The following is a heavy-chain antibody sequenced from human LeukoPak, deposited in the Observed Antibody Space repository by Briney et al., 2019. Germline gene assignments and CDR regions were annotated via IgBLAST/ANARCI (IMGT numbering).Heavy chain of an antibody. D-gene: IGHD2-2*01. Sequence: GGSLRLSCAASGFTFSSYSMTWVRQAPGKGLEWVSSITSSSSYIHYADSVKGRFTISRDNAKNSLYLQMNNLRAEDTAVYYCARDSGGYCSSTSCTRRYYYYMDVWGKGPRSPSP. CDR3: ARDSGGYCSSTSCTRRYYYYMDV. CDR1: GFTFSSYS. J-gene: IGHJ6*03. V-gene: IGHV3-21*01. CDR2: ITSSSSYI.